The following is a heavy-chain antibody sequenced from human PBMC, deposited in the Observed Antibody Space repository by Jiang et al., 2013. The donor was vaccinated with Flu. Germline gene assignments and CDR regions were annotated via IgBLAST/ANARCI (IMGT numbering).Heavy chain of an antibody. D-gene: IGHD6-19*01. CDR1: GYSFTSYW. V-gene: IGHV5-10-1*01. Sequence: GAEVKKPGESLRISCKGSGYSFTSYWISWVRQMPGKGLEWMGRIDPSDSYTNYSPSFQGHVTISADKSISTAYLQWSSLKASDTAMYYCARLSVGQWLVRDYYFDYWGQGTLVTVSS. CDR2: IDPSDSYT. J-gene: IGHJ4*02. CDR3: ARLSVGQWLVRDYYFDY.